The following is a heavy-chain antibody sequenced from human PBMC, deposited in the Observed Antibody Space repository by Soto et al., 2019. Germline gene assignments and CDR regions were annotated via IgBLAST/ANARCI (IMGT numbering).Heavy chain of an antibody. CDR3: ARFVTRGGDNSRTPYYGMDV. CDR2: IYYSGST. Sequence: QVQLQESGPGLVKPSETLSLTCTVSGGSINNYYWSWIRQTPGKGLEWIGYIYYSGSTNYNSSLKSRVTISVDTSKNQFSLKQISVTAADTAVYYCARFVTRGGDNSRTPYYGMDVWGQGTTVTVS. CDR1: GGSINNYY. J-gene: IGHJ6*02. D-gene: IGHD2-21*01. V-gene: IGHV4-59*01.